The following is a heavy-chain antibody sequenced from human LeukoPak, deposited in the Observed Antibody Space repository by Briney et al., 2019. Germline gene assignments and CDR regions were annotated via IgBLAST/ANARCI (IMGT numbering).Heavy chain of an antibody. D-gene: IGHD6-19*01. V-gene: IGHV3-7*01. CDR1: GFTFSSYW. CDR3: ARDPQTSSGWYIDY. Sequence: GGSLRLSCAASGFTFSSYWMSWVRQAPGKGLEWVANIKQDGSEKYYVDSVKGRFTISRDNAKNSLYLQMNSLRAEDTAVYYCARDPQTSSGWYIDYWGQGTLVTVSS. CDR2: IKQDGSEK. J-gene: IGHJ4*02.